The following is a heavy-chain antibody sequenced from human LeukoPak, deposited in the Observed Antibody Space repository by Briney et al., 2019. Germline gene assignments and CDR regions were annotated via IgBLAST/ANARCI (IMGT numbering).Heavy chain of an antibody. V-gene: IGHV3-48*04. J-gene: IGHJ6*03. CDR3: ARLYYYYYYMDV. CDR1: GFTFSSYS. Sequence: PGGSLRLSCAASGFTFSSYSMNWVRQAPGKGLEWVSYISGSGSTIYYADSVKGRFTISRDNAKNSLYLQMNSLRAEDTAVYYCARLYYYYYYMDVWGKGTTVTVSS. CDR2: ISGSGSTI.